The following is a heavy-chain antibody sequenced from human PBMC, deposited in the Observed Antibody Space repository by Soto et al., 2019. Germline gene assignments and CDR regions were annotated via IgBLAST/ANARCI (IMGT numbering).Heavy chain of an antibody. CDR1: GFTFSSYG. V-gene: IGHV3-33*01. Sequence: QVQLVESGGGVVQPGRSLRLSCAASGFTFSSYGMHWVRQAPGKGLEWVAVIWYDESNKYYADSVKGRFTISRDNSKNTLYLQMNSLRAEDTAVYYCASDSSAGWFDTWGMGTLVTVSS. D-gene: IGHD3-22*01. J-gene: IGHJ5*02. CDR3: ASDSSAGWFDT. CDR2: IWYDESNK.